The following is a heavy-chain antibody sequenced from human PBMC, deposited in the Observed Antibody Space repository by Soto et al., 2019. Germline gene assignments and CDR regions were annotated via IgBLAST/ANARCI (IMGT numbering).Heavy chain of an antibody. V-gene: IGHV4-38-2*02. Sequence: LPGTCTVSNYSISSGYYWGWIRRSPGEGLEWIVSMYHSGTTYYNPSLKSRVTISIDTSKNQFSLQLTSVTSADTAVYFCARVAFGPIDYWGQGTLVTVSS. CDR2: MYHSGTT. D-gene: IGHD3-16*01. CDR1: NYSISSGYY. J-gene: IGHJ4*02. CDR3: ARVAFGPIDY.